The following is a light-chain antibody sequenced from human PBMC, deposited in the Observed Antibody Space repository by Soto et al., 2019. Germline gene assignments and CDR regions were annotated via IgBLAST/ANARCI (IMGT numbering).Light chain of an antibody. J-gene: IGLJ3*02. V-gene: IGLV1-40*01. CDR2: AVS. CDR3: YSYTASDIWV. CDR1: LSNIGARYG. Sequence: QSVLTQPPSVSGAPGQRVTISCNGSLSNIGARYGVFWYQQFPGAAPKLLISAVSQRPSGVPDRFSGSKSGNTASLTISGLQADDEADYFCYSYTASDIWVFGGGTKLTVL.